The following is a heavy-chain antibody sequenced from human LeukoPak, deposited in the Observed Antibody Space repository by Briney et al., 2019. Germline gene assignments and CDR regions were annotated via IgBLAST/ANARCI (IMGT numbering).Heavy chain of an antibody. CDR1: GGSISGHY. Sequence: SETLSLTCTVCGGSISGHYWSWIRQPPGKGLEWIGYIYYSGSTNYNPSLKSRTTISLDTSKSQFSLKLNSVTAADTAVYYCARDGDYDWYFDLWGRGTLVTVSS. CDR2: IYYSGST. J-gene: IGHJ2*01. V-gene: IGHV4-59*11. D-gene: IGHD4-17*01. CDR3: ARDGDYDWYFDL.